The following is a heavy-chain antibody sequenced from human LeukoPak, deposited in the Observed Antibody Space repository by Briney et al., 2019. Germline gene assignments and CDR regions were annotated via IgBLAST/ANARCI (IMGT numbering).Heavy chain of an antibody. V-gene: IGHV1-18*01. CDR3: ARPNYDFWSGYHDAFDI. D-gene: IGHD3-3*01. CDR1: GYTFTSYG. Sequence: ASVKVSCKASGYTFTSYGISWVGQAPGQGLEGRGWITAYNGNTNYAQKLQGRVTITRNTSISTAYMELSSLRSEDTAVYYCARPNYDFWSGYHDAFDIWGQGTMVTVSS. CDR2: ITAYNGNT. J-gene: IGHJ3*02.